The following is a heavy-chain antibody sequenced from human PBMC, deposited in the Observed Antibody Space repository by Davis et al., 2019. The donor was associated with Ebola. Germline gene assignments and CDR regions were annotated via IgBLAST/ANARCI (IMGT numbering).Heavy chain of an antibody. CDR3: ARESKIRYCSGGSCSGGGVSY. J-gene: IGHJ4*02. CDR1: GYTFTGYY. D-gene: IGHD2-15*01. Sequence: ASVKVSCKASGYTFTGYYMHWVRQAPGRGLEWMGWINPNSGGTNYAQKFQGRVTMTRDTSISTAYMELSRLRSDDTAVYYCARESKIRYCSGGSCSGGGVSYWGQGTLVTVSS. CDR2: INPNSGGT. V-gene: IGHV1-2*02.